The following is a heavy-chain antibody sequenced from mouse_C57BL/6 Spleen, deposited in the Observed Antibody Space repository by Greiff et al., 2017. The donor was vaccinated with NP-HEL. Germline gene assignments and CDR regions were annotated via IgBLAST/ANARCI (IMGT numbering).Heavy chain of an antibody. D-gene: IGHD2-4*01. CDR3: ARSTLYYDYDGFAY. CDR1: GYTFTSYW. CDR2: IHPNSGST. Sequence: VQLQQPGAELVKPGASVKLSCKASGYTFTSYWMHWVKQRPGQGLEWIGMIHPNSGSTNYNEKFKSKATLTVDKSSSTAYMQLSSLTSEDSAVYYCARSTLYYDYDGFAYWGQGTLVTVSA. V-gene: IGHV1-64*01. J-gene: IGHJ3*01.